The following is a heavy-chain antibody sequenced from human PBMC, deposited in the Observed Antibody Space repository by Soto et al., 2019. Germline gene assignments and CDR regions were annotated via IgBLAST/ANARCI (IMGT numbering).Heavy chain of an antibody. CDR3: ARSQGSSTSLEIYYYYYYGMDV. J-gene: IGHJ6*02. V-gene: IGHV1-69*01. CDR2: FIPISETT. D-gene: IGHD2-2*01. CDR1: GGTFSSYA. Sequence: LQLGQPGAEVKKPGSWVKFSCKASGGTFSSYAISWVRQAPGQGLEWMGGFIPISETTNYAQKFQGRVTITADESKSTAYMELSSLRSEDTAVYYCARSQGSSTSLEIYYYYYYGMDVWGQGTTVTVSS.